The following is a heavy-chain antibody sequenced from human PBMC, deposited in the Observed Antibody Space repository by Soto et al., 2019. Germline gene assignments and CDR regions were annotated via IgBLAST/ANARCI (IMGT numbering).Heavy chain of an antibody. CDR2: ISGSGGST. CDR3: AKDRQWLNDAFDI. D-gene: IGHD6-19*01. J-gene: IGHJ3*02. Sequence: GGSLKLSSASSGFTFNRYAMSCVRQAPGKGLEWVSAISGSGGSTYYADSVKGRFTISRDNSKNTLYLQMNSLRAEDTAVYYCAKDRQWLNDAFDIWGQGTMVTVSS. V-gene: IGHV3-23*01. CDR1: GFTFNRYA.